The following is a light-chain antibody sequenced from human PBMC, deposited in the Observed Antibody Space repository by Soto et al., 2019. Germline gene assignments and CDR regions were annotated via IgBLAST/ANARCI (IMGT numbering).Light chain of an antibody. CDR3: SSYTSSSTDV. Sequence: QSALTQPASVSGSAGQSITISCTGTSSDVGGYNYVSWYQQHPGKAPTLMIYDVSNRPLGVSNRFSGSKSVNTASLTISGLQAEDEADYYFSSYTSSSTDVFGTGTKLTVL. V-gene: IGLV2-14*01. J-gene: IGLJ1*01. CDR2: DVS. CDR1: SSDVGGYNY.